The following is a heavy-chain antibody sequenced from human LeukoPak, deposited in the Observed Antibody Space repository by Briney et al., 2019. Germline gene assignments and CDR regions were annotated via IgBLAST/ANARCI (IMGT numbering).Heavy chain of an antibody. Sequence: GASVKVSCKASGYTFTGYYMHWVRQAPGQGLEWMGWINPNSGGTNYARKFQGRVTMTRDTSISTAYMELSRLRSDDTAVYYCARWSPYYYDSSGYYPLDYWGQGTLVTVSS. J-gene: IGHJ4*02. CDR1: GYTFTGYY. CDR3: ARWSPYYYDSSGYYPLDY. V-gene: IGHV1-2*02. CDR2: INPNSGGT. D-gene: IGHD3-22*01.